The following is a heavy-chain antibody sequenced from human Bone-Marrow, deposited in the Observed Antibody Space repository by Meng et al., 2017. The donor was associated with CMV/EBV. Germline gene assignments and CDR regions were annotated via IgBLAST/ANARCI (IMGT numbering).Heavy chain of an antibody. CDR2: IYYSSTT. CDR3: ARGPVLRFFEWPAPFDY. D-gene: IGHD3-3*01. V-gene: IGHV4-39*07. Sequence: PRLSNPPATPSPLCTGSCSTNRCRSYYWGWIRQPPGKGLEWIGSIYYSSTTYYNPSLKSRVTISVDTSKNQFSLKLSSVTAADTAVYYCARGPVLRFFEWPAPFDYWGQGTLVTVSS. J-gene: IGHJ4*02. CDR1: CSTNRCRSYY.